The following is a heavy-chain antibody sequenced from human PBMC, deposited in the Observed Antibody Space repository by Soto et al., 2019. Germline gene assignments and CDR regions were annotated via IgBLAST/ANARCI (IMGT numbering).Heavy chain of an antibody. J-gene: IGHJ6*02. CDR3: AREGVYYYDSSGYYFASNYYYGMDV. V-gene: IGHV4-31*03. D-gene: IGHD3-22*01. CDR1: GGSISSGGYY. Sequence: SETLSLTCTVSGGSISSGGYYWSWIRQHPGKGLEWIGYIYYSGSTYYNPSLKSRVTISVDTSKNQFSLKLSSVTAADTAVYYCAREGVYYYDSSGYYFASNYYYGMDVWGQGTTVTVSS. CDR2: IYYSGST.